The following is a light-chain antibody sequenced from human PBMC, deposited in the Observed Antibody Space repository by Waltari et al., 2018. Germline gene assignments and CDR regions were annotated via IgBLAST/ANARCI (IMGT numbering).Light chain of an antibody. Sequence: QSALTQPASVSGTPGQSITISCTGPNSDVGNYNLVSLYQHHPGEAPKLMICEVIKRPSGVSNRFSGSKSGNTASLTISGLQAEDEADYYCCSYAGSGTYVFGTGTKVTVL. CDR3: CSYAGSGTYV. CDR1: NSDVGNYNL. J-gene: IGLJ1*01. CDR2: EVI. V-gene: IGLV2-23*02.